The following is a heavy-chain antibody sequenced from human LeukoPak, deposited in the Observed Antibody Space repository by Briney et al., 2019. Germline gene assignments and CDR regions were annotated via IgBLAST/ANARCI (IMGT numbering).Heavy chain of an antibody. CDR2: ISGSAYNT. CDR3: TRKGSQWDFLVDY. CDR1: GFTFTSYG. D-gene: IGHD2/OR15-2a*01. V-gene: IGHV3-23*01. J-gene: IGHJ4*02. Sequence: GGSLRLSCAASGFTFTSYGMSWVRQAPGKGLEWISSISGSAYNTYYADSVKGRFTISRDNSENSLYLPMDSLTAEDTAVYYCTRKGSQWDFLVDYWGQGTRVAVSP.